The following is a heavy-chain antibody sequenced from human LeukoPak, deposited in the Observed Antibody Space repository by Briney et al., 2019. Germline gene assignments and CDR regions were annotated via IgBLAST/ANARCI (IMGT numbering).Heavy chain of an antibody. CDR2: ISSSSSTI. V-gene: IGHV3-48*04. CDR3: ARSAGGVTISGVIPQFDYYYYYYMDI. D-gene: IGHD3-3*01. CDR1: GFTFSSYS. J-gene: IGHJ6*03. Sequence: GGSLRLSCAASGFTFSSYSMNWVRQAPGKGLEWVSYISSSSSTIYYADSVKGRFTISRDNAKNSLYLQMNSLRAEDTAVYYCARSAGGVTISGVIPQFDYYYYYYMDIWGKGTTVIVSS.